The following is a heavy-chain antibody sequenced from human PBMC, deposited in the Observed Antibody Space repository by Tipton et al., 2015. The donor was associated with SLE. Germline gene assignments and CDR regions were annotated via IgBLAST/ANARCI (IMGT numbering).Heavy chain of an antibody. Sequence: TLSLTCTVSGGSISSGSYYWSWIRQPAGKGLEWIGRIYTSGSTNYNPSLKSRVTISVDTSKNQFSLKLSSVTAADTAVYYCARGRIVVAGNHFDYWGQGTLVTVSS. CDR2: IYTSGST. D-gene: IGHD6-19*01. J-gene: IGHJ4*02. V-gene: IGHV4-61*02. CDR3: ARGRIVVAGNHFDY. CDR1: GGSISSGSYY.